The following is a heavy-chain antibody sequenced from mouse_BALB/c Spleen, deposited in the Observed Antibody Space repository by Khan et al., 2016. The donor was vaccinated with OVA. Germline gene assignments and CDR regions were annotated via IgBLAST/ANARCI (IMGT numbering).Heavy chain of an antibody. CDR1: GFDFSRYW. CDR2: INPDSSTI. D-gene: IGHD1-2*01. CDR3: ARPYYYGYPFAY. J-gene: IGHJ3*01. V-gene: IGHV4-1*02. Sequence: EVKLLESGGGLMQPGGSLKLSCAASGFDFSRYWMSWVRRAPGKGLEWIGEINPDSSTINYTPSLKDKFIISRDNAKNTLYLQMSKVRSEDTALYYCARPYYYGYPFAYWGQGTLVTVSA.